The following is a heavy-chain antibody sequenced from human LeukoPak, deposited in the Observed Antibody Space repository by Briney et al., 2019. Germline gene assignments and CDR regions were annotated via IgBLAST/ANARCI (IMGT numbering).Heavy chain of an antibody. V-gene: IGHV3-23*01. D-gene: IGHD4-17*01. J-gene: IGHJ4*02. CDR2: ISGSGST. CDR3: AKSHGYGDYGVDF. CDR1: GFTFSNYD. Sequence: PGGSLRLSCAASGFTFSNYDLTWVRQAPGKGLEWVSTISGSGSTYYADSVKGRFTISRDNSKNTLFLQMNSLRAEDTAVYYCAKSHGYGDYGVDFWGQGTLVTVSS.